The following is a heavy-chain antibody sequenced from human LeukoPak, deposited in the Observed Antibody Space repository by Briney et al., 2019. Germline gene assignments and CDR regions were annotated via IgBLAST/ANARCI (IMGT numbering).Heavy chain of an antibody. CDR1: RGSISSGGYY. CDR3: ARAARVPAAITDY. Sequence: PSETLSLTCTVSRGSISSGGYYWSWIRQHPGKGLEWIGYIYYSGSTYYNPSLKSRVTISVDTSKNQFSLKLSSVTAADTAVYYCARAARVPAAITDYWGQGTLVTVSS. D-gene: IGHD2-2*01. V-gene: IGHV4-31*03. CDR2: IYYSGST. J-gene: IGHJ4*02.